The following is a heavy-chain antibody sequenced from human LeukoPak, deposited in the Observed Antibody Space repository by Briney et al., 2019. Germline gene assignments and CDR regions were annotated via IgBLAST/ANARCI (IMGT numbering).Heavy chain of an antibody. CDR1: GGTFSSYA. CDR3: ARGEKVITAPPAY. Sequence: SVKVSCKASGGTFSSYAISWVRQAPGQGLEWMGGIIPIFGTANYAQKFQGRVTITTDESTSTAYMELSSLRSEDTAVYYCARGEKVITAPPAYWGQGTLVTVSS. J-gene: IGHJ4*02. V-gene: IGHV1-69*05. CDR2: IIPIFGTA. D-gene: IGHD4-11*01.